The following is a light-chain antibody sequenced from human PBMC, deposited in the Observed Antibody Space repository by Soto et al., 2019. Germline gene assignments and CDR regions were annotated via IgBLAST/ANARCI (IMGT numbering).Light chain of an antibody. V-gene: IGKV3D-15*02. J-gene: IGKJ5*01. Sequence: ETGRNHWTVTHRESAVEVATVCFRANQSVRSNLAWYQQRPGQAPRLLIYGASTRAAGVPARFSGSGSGTEFALSIRSLQSADLAVYYCQHYGASPPITFGQGTRLEIK. CDR2: GAS. CDR3: QHYGASPPIT. CDR1: QSVRSN.